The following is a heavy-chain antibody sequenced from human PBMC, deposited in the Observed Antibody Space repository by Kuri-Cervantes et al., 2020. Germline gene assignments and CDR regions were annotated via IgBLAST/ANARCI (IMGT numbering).Heavy chain of an antibody. J-gene: IGHJ6*03. CDR2: IIPIFGTP. CDR1: GGTFSNYA. V-gene: IGHV1-69*05. D-gene: IGHD3-16*01. Sequence: SVKVSCKASGGTFSNYAISWVRQAPGQGLEWMGGIIPIFGTPDYAQKFQGRVTMTRNTSISTAFMELSSLRSEDTAVYYCARTYDWGFGAYYYYYYMDVWGRGTTVTVSS. CDR3: ARTYDWGFGAYYYYYYMDV.